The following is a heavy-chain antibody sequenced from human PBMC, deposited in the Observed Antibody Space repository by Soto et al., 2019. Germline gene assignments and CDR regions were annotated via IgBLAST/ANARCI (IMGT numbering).Heavy chain of an antibody. Sequence: EVQLVESGGGLVKPGGSLGLSCAASGFTFISYSMNWVRQAPGKGLEWVSSISSSSDYIYYADSVKGRFTISRDNAKNSLYLQMNSLSPEDTAVYYCARENYYYDSGGYFGYWGQGTLVTASS. J-gene: IGHJ4*02. V-gene: IGHV3-21*01. CDR1: GFTFISYS. CDR3: ARENYYYDSGGYFGY. D-gene: IGHD3-22*01. CDR2: ISSSSDYI.